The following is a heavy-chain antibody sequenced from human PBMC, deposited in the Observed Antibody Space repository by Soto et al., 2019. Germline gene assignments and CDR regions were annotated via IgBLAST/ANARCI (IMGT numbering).Heavy chain of an antibody. D-gene: IGHD3-10*01. V-gene: IGHV4-39*01. CDR2: VYYTGSA. CDR3: ARQAGSGRYPVGY. Sequence: PSETLSLTCTVSGGSVSSRCYYWDWIRQPPRKGLEWGGSVYYTGSAYYNRSLKSRLTMSAGTSDNQFSLEVSAVPAADTAVYFGARQAGSGRYPVGYWALGALVTVSA. CDR1: GGSVSSRCYY. J-gene: IGHJ4*02.